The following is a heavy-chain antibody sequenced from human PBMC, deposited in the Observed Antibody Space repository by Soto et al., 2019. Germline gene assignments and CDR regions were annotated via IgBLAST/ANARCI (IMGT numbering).Heavy chain of an antibody. V-gene: IGHV4-34*01. CDR1: GLSFSGYY. J-gene: IGHJ4*02. CDR3: ARRQWLATFDY. D-gene: IGHD6-19*01. CDR2: INHSGST. Sequence: SETLSLTCAVFGLSFSGYYWSLIRQPPGKGLEWIGEINHSGSTYYNPSLKSRVTISVDTSKNQFSLKLSSVTAADTAVYYCARRQWLATFDYWGQGTLVTVSS.